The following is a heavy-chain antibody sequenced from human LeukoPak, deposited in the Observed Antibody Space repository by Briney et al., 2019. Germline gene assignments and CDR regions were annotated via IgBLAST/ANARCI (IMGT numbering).Heavy chain of an antibody. V-gene: IGHV3-23*01. J-gene: IGHJ5*02. Sequence: QSGGSLRLSCAASGFTFSSHAMSWVRQAPGKGLEWVSAISGSGGSTYYADSVKGRFTISRDNSKNTLYLQMNSLRAEDTAVYYCAKQITIAAEFDPWGQGTLVTVSS. CDR1: GFTFSSHA. CDR2: ISGSGGST. D-gene: IGHD6-13*01. CDR3: AKQITIAAEFDP.